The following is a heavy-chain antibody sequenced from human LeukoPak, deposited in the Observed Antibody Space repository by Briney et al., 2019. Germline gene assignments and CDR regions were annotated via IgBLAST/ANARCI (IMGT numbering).Heavy chain of an antibody. CDR2: ISGSGGST. CDR1: GFTFSSYA. Sequence: GGSLRLSCAASGFTFSSYAMSWVRQAPGKGLEWVSAISGSGGSTYYADSVKGRFTISRDNSKNTLYLQMNSLRAEDTAVYYCARACLAAGGNYFDYWGQGTLVTVSS. D-gene: IGHD6-13*01. CDR3: ARACLAAGGNYFDY. V-gene: IGHV3-23*01. J-gene: IGHJ4*02.